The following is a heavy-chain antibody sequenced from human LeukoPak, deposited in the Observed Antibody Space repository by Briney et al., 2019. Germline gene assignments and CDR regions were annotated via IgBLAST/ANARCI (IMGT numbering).Heavy chain of an antibody. J-gene: IGHJ4*02. CDR1: GGTFSSYA. Sequence: GASVKVSCKASGGTFSSYAISWVRQAPGQGLEWMGGIIPIFGTANYAQKFQGRVTITADESTSTAYMELSSLRSEDTAVYYCAADREGYSSGWYYFDYWGQGTLVTVSS. CDR3: AADREGYSSGWYYFDY. CDR2: IIPIFGTA. V-gene: IGHV1-69*01. D-gene: IGHD6-19*01.